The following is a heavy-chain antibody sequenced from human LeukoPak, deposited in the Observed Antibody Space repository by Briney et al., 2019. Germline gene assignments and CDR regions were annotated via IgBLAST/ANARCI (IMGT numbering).Heavy chain of an antibody. CDR3: AKEFTGGWPFDF. D-gene: IGHD6-19*01. V-gene: IGHV3-23*01. Sequence: GGSLRLSCAASGFTFNNYAMSWVRQAPGKGLEWVSGIGSDARTSYADSVKGRFTISRDNSKNTLYLQMNSLRVEDTAIYYCAKEFTGGWPFDFWGQGTLVTVSS. CDR1: GFTFNNYA. J-gene: IGHJ4*02. CDR2: IGSDART.